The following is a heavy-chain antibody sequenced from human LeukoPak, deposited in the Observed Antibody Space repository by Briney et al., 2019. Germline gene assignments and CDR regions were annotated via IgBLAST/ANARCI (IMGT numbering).Heavy chain of an antibody. CDR2: IYDSGST. CDR3: ARDAAYYDSSGYYYKAFDI. Sequence: SETLSLTCTVSGGSIRSSYYYWGWIRQPPGKGLEWIGSIYDSGSTYYNPSLKSRVTISVDTSKNQFSLKLSSVTAADTAVYYCARDAAYYDSSGYYYKAFDIWGQGTMVTVSS. V-gene: IGHV4-39*07. CDR1: GGSIRSSYYY. J-gene: IGHJ3*02. D-gene: IGHD3-22*01.